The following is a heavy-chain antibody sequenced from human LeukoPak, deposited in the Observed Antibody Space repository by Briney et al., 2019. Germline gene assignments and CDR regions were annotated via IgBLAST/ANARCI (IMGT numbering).Heavy chain of an antibody. CDR1: NGSITISNHY. V-gene: IGHV4-59*11. CDR2: IFSSGST. J-gene: IGHJ3*02. D-gene: IGHD1-14*01. Sequence: SETLSLTCRVSNGSITISNHYWIWIRQPPGKGLEWIGYIFSSGSTHYNPSLKSRVTISLDTSRNQLSLKHISLAPADTALYYSARAPFEPTRRAFGIWGQGTIVTVSS. CDR3: ARAPFEPTRRAFGI.